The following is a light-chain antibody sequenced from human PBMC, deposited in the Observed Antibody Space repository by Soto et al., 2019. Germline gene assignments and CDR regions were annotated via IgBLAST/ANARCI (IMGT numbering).Light chain of an antibody. Sequence: QSALTQPASVSGSPGQSITISCTGTSSDVGGYDYVSWYQQHPGKAPKLMIYEVNNRPSEVSNRFSGSESGNTAFLTISGLQPEDEADYYCNSYTSRYTFVLGTGTKLTVL. V-gene: IGLV2-14*01. CDR3: NSYTSRYTFV. CDR2: EVN. CDR1: SSDVGGYDY. J-gene: IGLJ1*01.